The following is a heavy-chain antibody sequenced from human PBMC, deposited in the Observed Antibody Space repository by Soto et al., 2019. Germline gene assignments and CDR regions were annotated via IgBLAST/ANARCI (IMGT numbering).Heavy chain of an antibody. D-gene: IGHD3-22*01. V-gene: IGHV4-30-4*01. CDR2: IYYSGST. J-gene: IGHJ4*02. CDR1: CGSISSGDYY. Sequence: PSETLSLTCTVSCGSISSGDYYWSWIRQPPGKGLEWIGYIYYSGSTYYNPSLKSRVTISVDTSKNQFSLKLSSVTAADTAVYYCARVPLTYYYDSSGYFRGKYFDYWGQGTLVTVSS. CDR3: ARVPLTYYYDSSGYFRGKYFDY.